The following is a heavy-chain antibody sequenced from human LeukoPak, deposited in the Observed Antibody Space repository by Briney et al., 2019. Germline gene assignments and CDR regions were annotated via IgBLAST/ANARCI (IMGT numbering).Heavy chain of an antibody. V-gene: IGHV3-30-3*01. J-gene: IGHJ3*02. D-gene: IGHD3-10*01. CDR1: GFTFSSYA. Sequence: GGSLRLSCPASGFTFSSYAMHWVRQAPGKGLEWVAVISYDGSNKYYADSVKGRFTISRDNSKNTLYLQMNSLRAEDTAVYYCARGSTMDYYTFDIWGQGTMVTVSS. CDR2: ISYDGSNK. CDR3: ARGSTMDYYTFDI.